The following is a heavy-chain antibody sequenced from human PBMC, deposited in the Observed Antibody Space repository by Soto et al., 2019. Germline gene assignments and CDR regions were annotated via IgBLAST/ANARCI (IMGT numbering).Heavy chain of an antibody. D-gene: IGHD4-17*01. CDR1: GGSFSGYY. V-gene: IGHV4-34*01. J-gene: IGHJ6*03. CDR3: ARGRTVTNYYYYYYMDV. Sequence: SETLSLTCAVYGGSFSGYYWSWIRQPPGKGLEWIGEINHSGSTNYNPSLKSRVTISVDTSKNQFSLKLSSVTAADTAVYYCARGRTVTNYYYYYYMDVWGKGTTVTVSS. CDR2: INHSGST.